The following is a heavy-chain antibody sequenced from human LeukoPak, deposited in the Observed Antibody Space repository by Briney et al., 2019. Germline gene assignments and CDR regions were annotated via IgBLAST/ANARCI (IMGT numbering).Heavy chain of an antibody. CDR3: TSRYDYVWGSYRRAAYYFDY. CDR2: INHSGST. D-gene: IGHD3-16*02. CDR1: GGSFSGYY. J-gene: IGHJ4*02. Sequence: SETLSLTCAVYGGSFSGYYWSWIRQPPGKGLEWIGEINHSGSTNYNPSLKSRVTISVDTSKNQFSLKLSSVTAADTAVCYCTSRYDYVWGSYRRAAYYFDYWGQGALVTVSS. V-gene: IGHV4-34*01.